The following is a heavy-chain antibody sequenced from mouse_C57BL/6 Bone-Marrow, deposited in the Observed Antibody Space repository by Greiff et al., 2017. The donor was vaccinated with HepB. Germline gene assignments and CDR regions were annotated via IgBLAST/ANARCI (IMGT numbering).Heavy chain of an antibody. CDR1: GYTFTSYD. CDR2: IYPRDGST. CDR3: ARYYYGYYFDY. D-gene: IGHD1-1*01. J-gene: IGHJ2*01. Sequence: QVQLKQSGPELVKPGASVKLSCKASGYTFTSYDINWVKQRPGQGLEWIGWIYPRDGSTKYNEKFKGKATVTVDTSSSTAYMGLHSLTSEDSAVYFCARYYYGYYFDYWGQGTTLTVSS. V-gene: IGHV1-85*01.